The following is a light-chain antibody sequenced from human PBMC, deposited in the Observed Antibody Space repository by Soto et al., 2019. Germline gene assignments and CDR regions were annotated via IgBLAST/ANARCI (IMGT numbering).Light chain of an antibody. CDR2: GAS. CDR3: QQYGSSPRT. Sequence: EIVLTQSPGTLSLSPGERATLSCRASQSVSSSYLARYQQKPGQAPRLLIYGASSRATGIPDRFSGSGSGADFTLTTIRLEPEDFAVYYCQQYGSSPRTFGQGTKLEIK. J-gene: IGKJ2*01. CDR1: QSVSSSY. V-gene: IGKV3-20*01.